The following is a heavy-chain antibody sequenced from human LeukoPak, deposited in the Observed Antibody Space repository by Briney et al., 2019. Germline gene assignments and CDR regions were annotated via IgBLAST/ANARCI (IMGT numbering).Heavy chain of an antibody. CDR1: SRSINNYY. Sequence: SDTLSLTCTVSSRSINNYYWSWLRQPPGKALVWIGYILSSGSTNYTPSVKSRVTISVDTSRNQFSLKLSSVTAADTAVYYCARTNLVSESACYIWGERKM. CDR2: ILSSGST. D-gene: IGHD1-14*01. J-gene: IGHJ3*02. V-gene: IGHV4-59*07. CDR3: ARTNLVSESACYI.